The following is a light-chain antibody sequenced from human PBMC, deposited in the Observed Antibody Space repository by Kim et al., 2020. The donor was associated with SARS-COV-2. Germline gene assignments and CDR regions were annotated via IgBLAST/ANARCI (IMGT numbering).Light chain of an antibody. CDR1: QSISSH. CDR2: AAS. V-gene: IGKV1-39*01. Sequence: DIQMTQSPSSLSASVGDRVTITCRTTQSISSHLKWYQQKPGRAPKLLISAASTLQGGVPSRFSGSGSETDFTLTISSLQPEDFATYFCQRSYITPLTFGPGTKVDIK. J-gene: IGKJ3*01. CDR3: QRSYITPLT.